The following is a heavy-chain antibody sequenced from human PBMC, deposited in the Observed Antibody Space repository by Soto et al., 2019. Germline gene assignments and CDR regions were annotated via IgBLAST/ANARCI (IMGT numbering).Heavy chain of an antibody. D-gene: IGHD3-10*01. Sequence: PSETLSLTCTVSGGSISSSSYYWGWIRQPPGKGLEWIGSIYYSGSTYYNPSLKSRVTISVDTSKNQFSLKLSSVTAADTAVYYCARQLLGHGSGSYYKPVPDYWGQGTLVTVSS. V-gene: IGHV4-39*01. CDR2: IYYSGST. CDR1: GGSISSSSYY. CDR3: ARQLLGHGSGSYYKPVPDY. J-gene: IGHJ4*02.